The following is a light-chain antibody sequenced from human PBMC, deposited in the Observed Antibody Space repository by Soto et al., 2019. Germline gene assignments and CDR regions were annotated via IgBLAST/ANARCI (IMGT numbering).Light chain of an antibody. CDR3: HHRSNWRALT. CDR2: DAS. CDR1: QSVGSY. V-gene: IGKV3-11*01. J-gene: IGKJ4*01. Sequence: EIVLTQSPATLSLSPGERATLSCRASQSVGSYLVWYQQKPGQAHRVLIYDASTRATGIPARFSGSGSGTDFTLTISSLEPEDFAVYYCHHRSNWRALTFGGGTRVEIK.